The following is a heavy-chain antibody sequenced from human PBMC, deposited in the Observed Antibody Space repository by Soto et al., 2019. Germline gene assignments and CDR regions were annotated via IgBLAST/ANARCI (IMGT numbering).Heavy chain of an antibody. V-gene: IGHV3-74*01. Sequence: EVQLVESGGDLVQPGGSLRLSCAASGFTLSDYWMHWVRQVPGTGLVWVSRISNDGSGTSYADFVKGRFTISKDDAKNTLYLQMNSLSAEDTAVYYCATLQLAGPDYWGQGTLVTVS. CDR1: GFTLSDYW. CDR2: ISNDGSGT. J-gene: IGHJ4*02. D-gene: IGHD6-19*01. CDR3: ATLQLAGPDY.